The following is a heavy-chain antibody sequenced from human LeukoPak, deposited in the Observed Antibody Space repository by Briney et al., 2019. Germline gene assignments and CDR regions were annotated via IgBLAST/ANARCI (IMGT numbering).Heavy chain of an antibody. CDR3: ARVNYYDSSGYHLFDY. CDR2: IYYSGST. D-gene: IGHD3-22*01. Sequence: SQTLSLTCTVSGGSISSGDYYWSWIRQHPGKGLEWIGYIYYSGSTYYNPSLKSRVTISVDTSKNQFSLKLSSVTAADTAVYYCARVNYYDSSGYHLFDYWGQGTLVTVSS. V-gene: IGHV4-31*03. J-gene: IGHJ4*02. CDR1: GGSISSGDYY.